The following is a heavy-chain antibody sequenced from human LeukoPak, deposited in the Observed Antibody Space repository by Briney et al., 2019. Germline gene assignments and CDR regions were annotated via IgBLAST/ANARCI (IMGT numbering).Heavy chain of an antibody. CDR1: GFTFNYYW. Sequence: PGGSLRLSCAASGFTFNYYWLTWVRQAPGKGLEWVANIQQDGSEKYYVDSVKGRFIISRDNAKNSLYLQMNSLRAEDTAVYYCARDRSSSRDLDYWGQGTLVTVSS. V-gene: IGHV3-7*01. CDR3: ARDRSSSRDLDY. CDR2: IQQDGSEK. J-gene: IGHJ4*02. D-gene: IGHD6-13*01.